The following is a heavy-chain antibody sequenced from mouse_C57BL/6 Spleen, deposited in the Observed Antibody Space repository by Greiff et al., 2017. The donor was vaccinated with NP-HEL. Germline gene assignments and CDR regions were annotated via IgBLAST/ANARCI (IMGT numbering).Heavy chain of an antibody. Sequence: VQLQQPGAELVKPGASVKLSCKASGYTFTSYWMQWVKQRPGQGLEWIGEIDPSDSYTNYNQKFKGKATLTVDTSSSTAYMQLSSLTSEDSAVYYCARWLRRGYFDYWGQGTTLTVSS. D-gene: IGHD2-2*01. CDR1: GYTFTSYW. V-gene: IGHV1-50*01. J-gene: IGHJ2*01. CDR3: ARWLRRGYFDY. CDR2: IDPSDSYT.